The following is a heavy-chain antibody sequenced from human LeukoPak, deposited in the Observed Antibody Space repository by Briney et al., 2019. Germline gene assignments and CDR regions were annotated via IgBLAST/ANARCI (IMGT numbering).Heavy chain of an antibody. V-gene: IGHV3-21*01. Sequence: GGSLRLSCAASGFTFSSYGMSWVRQAPGKGLEWVSSISSSSSYIYYADSVKGRFTISRDNAKNSLYLQMNSLRAEDTAVYYCARDMLGYCSSTSCYTSEYYFDYWGQGTLVTVSS. J-gene: IGHJ4*02. CDR3: ARDMLGYCSSTSCYTSEYYFDY. D-gene: IGHD2-2*02. CDR1: GFTFSSYG. CDR2: ISSSSSYI.